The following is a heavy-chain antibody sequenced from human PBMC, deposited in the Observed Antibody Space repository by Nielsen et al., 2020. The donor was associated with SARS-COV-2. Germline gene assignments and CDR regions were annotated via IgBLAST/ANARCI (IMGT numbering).Heavy chain of an antibody. Sequence: SVKVSCKASGGTFSSYTISWVRQAPGQGLEWMGRIIPILGIANYAQKFQGRVTITRDTSASTAYMELSSLRSEDTAVYYCAREGYCSSTSCREVHYYYYYGMDVWGQGTTVTVSS. CDR3: AREGYCSSTSCREVHYYYYYGMDV. V-gene: IGHV1-69*04. J-gene: IGHJ6*02. D-gene: IGHD2-2*01. CDR2: IIPILGIA. CDR1: GGTFSSYT.